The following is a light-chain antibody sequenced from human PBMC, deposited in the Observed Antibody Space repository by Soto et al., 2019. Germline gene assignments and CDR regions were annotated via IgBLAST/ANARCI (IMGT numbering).Light chain of an antibody. V-gene: IGLV2-23*01. CDR1: SSDVGSYNL. CDR3: CSYAGSSTPYVV. CDR2: EGS. J-gene: IGLJ2*01. Sequence: QSALTQPASVSGSPGQSITISCTGTSSDVGSYNLVSWYQQHPGKAPKLMIYEGSKRPSGVSNRFSGSKSGNTASLTISGLLAQDEADYYCCSYAGSSTPYVVFGGGTKLTVL.